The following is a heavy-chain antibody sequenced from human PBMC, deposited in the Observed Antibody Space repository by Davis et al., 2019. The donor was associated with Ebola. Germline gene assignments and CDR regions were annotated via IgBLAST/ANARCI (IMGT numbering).Heavy chain of an antibody. Sequence: ASVKVSCKASGYTFTSYDINWVRQATGQGLEWMGWMNPNSGNTGYAQKFQGRVLMTEDTSTNTAYMELSGLRSEDTAVYYCTVGGIGGMGDYWGQGTLVTVSS. J-gene: IGHJ4*02. D-gene: IGHD1-26*01. CDR2: MNPNSGNT. V-gene: IGHV1-8*01. CDR1: GYTFTSYD. CDR3: TVGGIGGMGDY.